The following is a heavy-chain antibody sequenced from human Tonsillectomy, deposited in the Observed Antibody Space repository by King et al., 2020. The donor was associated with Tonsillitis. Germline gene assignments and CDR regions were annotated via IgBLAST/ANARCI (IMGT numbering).Heavy chain of an antibody. CDR2: ISSGSSTI. Sequence: VQLVESGGGLVQPGGSLRLSCATPGFNFSSYSMKWVRQAPGKGLEWVSFISSGSSTIYYADSVKGRFTISRDNAKNSLYLQMNSLRAEDTAVYYCARDDGDYYFGYWGQGTLVTVSS. V-gene: IGHV3-48*01. CDR1: GFNFSSYS. CDR3: ARDDGDYYFGY. J-gene: IGHJ4*02. D-gene: IGHD4-17*01.